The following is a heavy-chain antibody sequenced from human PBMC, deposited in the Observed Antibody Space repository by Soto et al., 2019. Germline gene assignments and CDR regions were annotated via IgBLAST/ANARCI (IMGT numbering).Heavy chain of an antibody. V-gene: IGHV4-59*01. CDR1: GGSINSYY. CDR3: ARGFTYYYDSSGSDY. J-gene: IGHJ4*02. Sequence: PSETLSLTCTVSGGSINSYYWSWIRQPPGKGLEWIGYIYHSGSTSHNPSLKSRVTISVDTSKNQFSLKLDSVTAADTAVYYCARGFTYYYDSSGSDYWGQGTLVTVSS. D-gene: IGHD3-22*01. CDR2: IYHSGST.